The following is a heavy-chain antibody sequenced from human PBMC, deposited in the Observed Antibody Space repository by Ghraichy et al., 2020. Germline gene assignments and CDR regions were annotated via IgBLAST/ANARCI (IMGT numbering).Heavy chain of an antibody. D-gene: IGHD3-22*01. CDR3: AKDGRGRYDSTSYSNYYFDH. CDR1: GFIFTNHY. CDR2: IKKDGTVK. V-gene: IGHV3-7*01. Sequence: GGSLRLSCAASGFIFTNHYISWVRQAPGQGLEWVADIKKDGTVKYYVDSVKGRFTISRDNARNSLYLEMNSLRAEDTAVYFCAKDGRGRYDSTSYSNYYFDHWGQGSLVTVYS. J-gene: IGHJ4*02.